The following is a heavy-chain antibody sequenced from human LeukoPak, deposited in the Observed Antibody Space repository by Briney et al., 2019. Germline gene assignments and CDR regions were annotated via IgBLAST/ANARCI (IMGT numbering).Heavy chain of an antibody. D-gene: IGHD1-1*01. CDR3: ARGVDWNEFDN. J-gene: IGHJ4*02. Sequence: GGSLGLSCAASGFTFSSYWMHWVRQAPGKGLVWVSRLNTDGSITTYADSVKGRFTISRDNARNTVYLQMNSLRVEDTAVYYCARGVDWNEFDNWGQGTLVTVSS. V-gene: IGHV3-74*01. CDR2: LNTDGSIT. CDR1: GFTFSSYW.